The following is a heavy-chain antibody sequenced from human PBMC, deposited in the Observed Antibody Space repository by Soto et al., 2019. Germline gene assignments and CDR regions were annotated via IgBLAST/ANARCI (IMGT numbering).Heavy chain of an antibody. Sequence: SETLSLTCAVYGGSFSGYYWSWIRQPPGKGLEWIGEINHSGSTNYNPSLKSRVTISVDTSKNQFSLKLSSVTAADTAVYYCAPVRGYSGIDYWGQGTLVTVSS. CDR2: INHSGST. J-gene: IGHJ4*02. CDR3: APVRGYSGIDY. D-gene: IGHD5-12*01. V-gene: IGHV4-34*01. CDR1: GGSFSGYY.